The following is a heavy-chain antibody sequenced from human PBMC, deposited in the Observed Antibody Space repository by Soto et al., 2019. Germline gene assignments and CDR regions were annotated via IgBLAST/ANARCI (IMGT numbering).Heavy chain of an antibody. CDR2: IVVGSGNT. Sequence: GASVKVSCKASGFTFTSSAVQWVRQARGQRLEWIGWIVVGSGNTNYAQKFQERVTITRDMSTSTAYMELSSLRSEDTAVYYCAADLGGLRFLEWLLHHYYYYGMDVWGPGTTVTVSS. CDR1: GFTFTSSA. J-gene: IGHJ6*02. CDR3: AADLGGLRFLEWLLHHYYYYGMDV. V-gene: IGHV1-58*01. D-gene: IGHD3-3*01.